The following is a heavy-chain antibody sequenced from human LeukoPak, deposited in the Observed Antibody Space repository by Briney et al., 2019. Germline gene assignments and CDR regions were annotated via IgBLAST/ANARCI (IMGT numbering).Heavy chain of an antibody. V-gene: IGHV3-7*01. J-gene: IGHJ4*02. CDR2: IKQDGSEK. CDR1: GFTFSSYW. Sequence: GGSLRLSCAASGFTFSSYWMSWVRHAPGKGLEWVANIKQDGSEKYYVDSVKGRFTISRYNAKNSLYLQMNSLRAEDTAVYYCARERSVAGIDYWGQGTLVTVSP. D-gene: IGHD6-19*01. CDR3: ARERSVAGIDY.